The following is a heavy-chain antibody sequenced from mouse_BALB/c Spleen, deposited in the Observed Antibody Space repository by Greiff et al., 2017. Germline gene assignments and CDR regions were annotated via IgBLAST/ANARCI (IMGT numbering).Heavy chain of an antibody. J-gene: IGHJ2*01. CDR1: GYSITSDYA. V-gene: IGHV3-2*02. CDR2: ISYSGST. CDR3: ASPDY. Sequence: EVKVEESGPGLVKPSQSLSLTCTVTGYSITSDYAWNWIRQFPGNKLEWMGYISYSGSTSYNPSLKSRISITRDTSKNQFFLQLNSVTTEDTATYYCASPDYWGQGTTLTVSS.